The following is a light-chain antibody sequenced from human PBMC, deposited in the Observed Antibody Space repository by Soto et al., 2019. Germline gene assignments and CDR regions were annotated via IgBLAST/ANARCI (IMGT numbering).Light chain of an antibody. CDR2: VEGSGSF. Sequence: QPVLTQSPSASASLGSSVKLTCTLSSGHSSYIIAWHQQQPGKAPRFLMKVEGSGSFNKGSGVPDRFSGYRSGADRYLTISNLQFEDEADYYCETWDNNSWVFGGGTKVTVL. CDR1: SGHSSYI. V-gene: IGLV4-60*02. CDR3: ETWDNNSWV. J-gene: IGLJ3*02.